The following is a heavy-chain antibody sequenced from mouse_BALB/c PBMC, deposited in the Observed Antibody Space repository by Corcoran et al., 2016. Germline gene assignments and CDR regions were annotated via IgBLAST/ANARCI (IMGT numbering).Heavy chain of an antibody. Sequence: DVQLQESGPGLVKPSQSLSLTCSVTGYFITSGYYWNWIRQFPGNKLEWMGYISYDASNNYNPSLKNRISITRDTSKNQFFLKLNSVTTEDTATYYCATLLRPFDYWGQGTTLAVSS. CDR2: ISYDASN. CDR3: ATLLRPFDY. CDR1: GYFITSGYY. V-gene: IGHV3-6*02. J-gene: IGHJ2*01. D-gene: IGHD1-2*01.